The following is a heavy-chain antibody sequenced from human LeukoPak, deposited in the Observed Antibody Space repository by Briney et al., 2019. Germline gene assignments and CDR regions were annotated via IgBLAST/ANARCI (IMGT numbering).Heavy chain of an antibody. J-gene: IGHJ4*02. V-gene: IGHV3-48*03. D-gene: IGHD3-22*01. CDR2: ISSSGSTI. CDR1: GFTFSSYE. CDR3: ARDDSPAYYYDSSGYLDY. Sequence: HPGGSLRLSCAASGFTFSSYEMNWVRQAPGKGLEWVSYISSSGSTIYYADSVKGGFTISRDNAKKSLYLQMTSLRAEDTAVYYCARDDSPAYYYDSSGYLDYWGQGTLVTVSS.